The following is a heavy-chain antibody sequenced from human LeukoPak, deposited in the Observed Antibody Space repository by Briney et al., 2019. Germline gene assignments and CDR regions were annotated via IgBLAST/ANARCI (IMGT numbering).Heavy chain of an antibody. CDR3: ARTRRSGSYYYYYYGMDV. CDR2: INHSGST. D-gene: IGHD3-10*01. Sequence: SETLSLTCDVYGGSFSGYYWSWIRQPPGKGLEWIGEINHSGSTNYNPSLKSRVTISVDTSKNQFSLKLSSVTAADTAVYYCARTRRSGSYYYYYYGMDVWGQGTTVTVSS. V-gene: IGHV4-34*01. J-gene: IGHJ6*02. CDR1: GGSFSGYY.